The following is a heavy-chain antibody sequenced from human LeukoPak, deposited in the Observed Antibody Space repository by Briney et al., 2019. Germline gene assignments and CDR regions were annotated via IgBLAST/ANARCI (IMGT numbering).Heavy chain of an antibody. CDR2: IYYSGST. J-gene: IGHJ5*02. CDR1: GGSISSYY. CDR3: ARSYSSSWYVDWFDP. Sequence: SETLSLTCTVSGGSISSYYWSWIRQPPGKGLEWIGYIYYSGSTNYNPSLKSRVTISVDTSKNQFSLKLSSVTAADTAVYYCARSYSSSWYVDWFDPWGQGTLVTVSS. D-gene: IGHD6-13*01. V-gene: IGHV4-59*01.